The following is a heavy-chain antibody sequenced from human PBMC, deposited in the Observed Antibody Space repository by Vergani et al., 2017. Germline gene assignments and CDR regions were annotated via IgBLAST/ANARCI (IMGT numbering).Heavy chain of an antibody. CDR2: IKQDGSEK. CDR1: GFTFSSYW. Sequence: EVQLVESGGGLVQPGGSLRLSCAASGFTFSSYWMSWVRQAPGKGLEWVANIKQDGSEKYYVDSVKGRFTISRDNSKNTLYLQMNSLRAEDTAVYYCARGQRQERFLEWLSPHNWFDPWGQGTLVTVSS. D-gene: IGHD3-3*01. V-gene: IGHV3-7*01. CDR3: ARGQRQERFLEWLSPHNWFDP. J-gene: IGHJ5*02.